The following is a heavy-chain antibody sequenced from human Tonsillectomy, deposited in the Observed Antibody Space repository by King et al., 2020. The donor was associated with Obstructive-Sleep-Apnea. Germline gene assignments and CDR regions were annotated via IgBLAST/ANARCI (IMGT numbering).Heavy chain of an antibody. CDR1: GFTFISYG. CDR3: AREGGSGSYFDY. CDR2: IWYDGNNK. D-gene: IGHD3-10*01. J-gene: IGHJ4*02. Sequence: VQLVESGGGVVQPGRSLRRSCAASGFTFISYGRHWVRQAPGKGLEWVAFIWYDGNNKYYADSVKGRFTISRDNSKNTLDLQMNSLRAEDTAVYYCAREGGSGSYFDYWGQGTLVTVSS. V-gene: IGHV3-33*01.